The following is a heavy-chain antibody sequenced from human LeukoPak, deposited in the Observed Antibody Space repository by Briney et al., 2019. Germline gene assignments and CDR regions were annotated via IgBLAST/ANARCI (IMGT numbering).Heavy chain of an antibody. CDR2: INPNSGGT. V-gene: IGHV1-2*02. J-gene: IGHJ4*02. Sequence: ASVKVSCKASGYTFTGYYMHWVRQAPGQGLEWMGWINPNSGGTNYAQKFQGRVTMTRDTSISTAYMELSRLRSDDTAVYYCAREMIGQQLVQGPPPVRYLAVAGNGFDYWGQGTLVTVSS. CDR1: GYTFTGYY. D-gene: IGHD6-19*01. CDR3: AREMIGQQLVQGPPPVRYLAVAGNGFDY.